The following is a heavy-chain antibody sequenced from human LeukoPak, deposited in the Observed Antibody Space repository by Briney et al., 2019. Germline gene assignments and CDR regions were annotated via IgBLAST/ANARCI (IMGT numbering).Heavy chain of an antibody. D-gene: IGHD3-16*01. CDR3: ARGGGLDV. CDR1: GFTFSSYG. Sequence: QPERSLRLSCAASGFTFSSYGMHWVRQAPGKGLEWVASINHNGNVNYYVDSVKGRFTISRDNAKNSLYLQMSNLRAEDTAVYFCARGGGLDVWGQGATVTVSS. J-gene: IGHJ6*02. CDR2: INHNGNVN. V-gene: IGHV3-7*03.